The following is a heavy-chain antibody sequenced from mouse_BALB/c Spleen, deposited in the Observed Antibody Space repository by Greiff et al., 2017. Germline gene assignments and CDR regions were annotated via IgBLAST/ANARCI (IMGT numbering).Heavy chain of an antibody. V-gene: IGHV3-2*02. CDR1: GYSITSDYA. D-gene: IGHD2-4*01. CDR2: ISYSGST. CDR3: ARSRDYDAWFAY. J-gene: IGHJ3*01. Sequence: EVKLVESGPGLVKPSQSLSLTCTVTGYSITSDYAWNWIRQFPGNKLEWMGYISYSGSTSYNPSLKSRISITRDTSKNQFFLQLNSVTTEDTATYYCARSRDYDAWFAYWGQGTLVTVSA.